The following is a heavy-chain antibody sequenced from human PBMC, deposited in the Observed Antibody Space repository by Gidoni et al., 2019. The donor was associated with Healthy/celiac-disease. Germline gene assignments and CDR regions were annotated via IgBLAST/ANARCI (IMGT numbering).Heavy chain of an antibody. V-gene: IGHV4-39*01. CDR3: ARLGQTQNWFDP. D-gene: IGHD3-10*01. Sequence: QLQLQESGPGLVKPSETLSLTCTVSGGSISSSSYYWGWIRQPPGKGLEWIGSIYYSGSTYYNPSLKSRVTISVDTSKNQFSLKLSSVTAADTAVYYCARLGQTQNWFDPWGQGTLVTVSS. J-gene: IGHJ5*02. CDR1: GGSISSSSYY. CDR2: IYYSGST.